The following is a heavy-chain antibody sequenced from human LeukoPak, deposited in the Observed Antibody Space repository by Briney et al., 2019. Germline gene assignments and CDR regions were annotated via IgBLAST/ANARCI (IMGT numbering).Heavy chain of an antibody. D-gene: IGHD1-26*01. CDR1: GGSINSYY. Sequence: SETLSLTCTVSGGSINSYYWSWIRQPPGKGLEWIGYIYYSGSTNYNPSLRSRVTISVDTSKNQFSLKLSSVTAADTAMYYCARHDPTYSGSYDYWGQGTLVTVSS. V-gene: IGHV4-59*08. CDR3: ARHDPTYSGSYDY. J-gene: IGHJ4*02. CDR2: IYYSGST.